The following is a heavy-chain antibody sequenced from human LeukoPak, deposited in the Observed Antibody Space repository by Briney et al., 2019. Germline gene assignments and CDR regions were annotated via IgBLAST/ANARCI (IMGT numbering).Heavy chain of an antibody. D-gene: IGHD6-19*01. CDR3: AYSSGFLRWFDP. CDR1: GGSISRSSYY. V-gene: IGHV4-39*01. CDR2: IYYSGTT. J-gene: IGHJ5*02. Sequence: SETLSLTCTVPGGSISRSSYYWGWIRQPPGKGLEWFGSIYYSGTTYYNPSLKSRVTISVDTSKHQFSLKLSSVTAADTAVYYCAYSSGFLRWFDPWGQGTLVTVSS.